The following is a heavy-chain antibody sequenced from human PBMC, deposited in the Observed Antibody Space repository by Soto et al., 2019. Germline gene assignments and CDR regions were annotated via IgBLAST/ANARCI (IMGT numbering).Heavy chain of an antibody. CDR1: GGSISSGDYY. CDR3: ARDGDYYDSSGYYWRYFDY. CDR2: IYYSGST. D-gene: IGHD3-22*01. V-gene: IGHV4-30-4*01. Sequence: QVQLQESGPGLVKPSQTLSLTCTVSGGSISSGDYYWSWTRQPPGKGLEWIGYIYYSGSTYYNPSLKSRVTISVDTSKNQFSLKLSSVTAADTAVYYCARDGDYYDSSGYYWRYFDYWGQGTLVTVSS. J-gene: IGHJ4*02.